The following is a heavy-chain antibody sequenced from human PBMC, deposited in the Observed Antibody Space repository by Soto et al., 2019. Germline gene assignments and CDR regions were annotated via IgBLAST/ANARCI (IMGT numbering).Heavy chain of an antibody. CDR3: ARLSITTVRGVISMLDYYYYMAV. CDR2: IYPGDSDT. D-gene: IGHD3-10*01. J-gene: IGHJ6*03. CDR1: GYSFTSYW. V-gene: IGHV5-51*01. Sequence: GESLKISCKGSGYSFTSYWIGWVRQMPGKGLEWMGIIYPGDSDTRYSPSFQGQVTISADKSISTAYLQWSSLKASDTAMYYCARLSITTVRGVISMLDYYYYMAVWGKGTTVTVSS.